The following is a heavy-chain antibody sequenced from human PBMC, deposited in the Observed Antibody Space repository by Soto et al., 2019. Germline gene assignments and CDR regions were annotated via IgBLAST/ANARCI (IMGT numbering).Heavy chain of an antibody. CDR3: ARTYYYDSSGPTEGY. D-gene: IGHD3-22*01. CDR1: GFTFSSYS. Sequence: GGSLRLSCAASGFTFSSYSMNWVRQAPGKGLEWVSYISSSSSTIYYADSVKGRLTISRDNAKNSLYLQMNSLRDEDTAVYYCARTYYYDSSGPTEGYWRQGTLVTVSS. V-gene: IGHV3-48*02. J-gene: IGHJ4*02. CDR2: ISSSSSTI.